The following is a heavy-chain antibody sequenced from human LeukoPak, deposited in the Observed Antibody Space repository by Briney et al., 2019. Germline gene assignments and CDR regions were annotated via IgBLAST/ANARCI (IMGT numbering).Heavy chain of an antibody. D-gene: IGHD3-22*01. Sequence: SETLSLTCTVSGGSISSGDYYWSWIRQHPGKGLELIGYIHHSGGAYYNPPLKSRLIISVDTSKNQFSLILNSVTAADTAVYYCARIDDTSGYTYYFDYWGQGTLVTVSS. V-gene: IGHV4-31*03. CDR1: GGSISSGDYY. J-gene: IGHJ4*02. CDR3: ARIDDTSGYTYYFDY. CDR2: IHHSGGA.